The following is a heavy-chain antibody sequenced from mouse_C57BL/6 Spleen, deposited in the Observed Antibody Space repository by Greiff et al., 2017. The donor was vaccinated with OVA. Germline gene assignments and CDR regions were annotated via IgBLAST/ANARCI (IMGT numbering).Heavy chain of an antibody. CDR1: GFTFSDYG. J-gene: IGHJ1*03. CDR3: ARLYGSSYDWYFDV. Sequence: EVKLVESGGGLVKPGGSLKLSCAASGFTFSDYGMHWVRQAPEKGLEWVAYISSGSSTIYYADTVKGRFTISRDNAKNTLFLQMTSLRSEDTAMYYCARLYGSSYDWYFDVWGTGTTVTVSS. CDR2: ISSGSSTI. V-gene: IGHV5-17*01. D-gene: IGHD1-1*01.